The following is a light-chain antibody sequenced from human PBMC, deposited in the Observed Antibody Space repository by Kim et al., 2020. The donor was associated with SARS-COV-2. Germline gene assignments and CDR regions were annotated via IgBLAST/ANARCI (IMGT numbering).Light chain of an antibody. CDR3: QQYGSSPLT. V-gene: IGKV3-20*01. CDR2: GAS. J-gene: IGKJ4*01. Sequence: EIVLTQSPGTLSLSPGERATLSCRASQSVSGNYFTWYQQRPGQAPRLLIYGASSRATGIPDRFSGSGSGTDFTLTISRLEPEDFALYYCQQYGSSPLTFGGGTKVDIK. CDR1: QSVSGNY.